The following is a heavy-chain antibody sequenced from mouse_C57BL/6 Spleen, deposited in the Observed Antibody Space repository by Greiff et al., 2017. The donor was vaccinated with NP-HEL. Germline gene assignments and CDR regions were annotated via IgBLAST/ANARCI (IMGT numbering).Heavy chain of an antibody. Sequence: QVQLQQPGAELVMPGASVKLSCKASGYTFTSYWMHWVKQRPGQGLEWIGEIDPSDSYTNYNQKFKGKSTLTVDKSSSTAYMQLSSLTSEDSAVYYCAKIYGNYRYFDVWGTGTTVTVSS. D-gene: IGHD2-1*01. CDR2: IDPSDSYT. J-gene: IGHJ1*03. CDR3: AKIYGNYRYFDV. CDR1: GYTFTSYW. V-gene: IGHV1-69*01.